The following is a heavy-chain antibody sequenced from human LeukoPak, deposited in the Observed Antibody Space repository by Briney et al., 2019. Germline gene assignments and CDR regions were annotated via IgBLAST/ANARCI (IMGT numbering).Heavy chain of an antibody. J-gene: IGHJ5*02. Sequence: ASVKVSCKASGYTFTSYAMHWVRRAPGQRLEWMGWINAGNGNTKYSQKFQGRVTITRDTSASTAYMELSSLRSEDTAVYYCAREVIAAAGPNWFDPWGQGTLVTVSS. V-gene: IGHV1-3*01. D-gene: IGHD6-13*01. CDR3: AREVIAAAGPNWFDP. CDR1: GYTFTSYA. CDR2: INAGNGNT.